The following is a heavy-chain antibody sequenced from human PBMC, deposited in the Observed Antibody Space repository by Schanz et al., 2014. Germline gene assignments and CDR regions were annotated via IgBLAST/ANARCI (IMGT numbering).Heavy chain of an antibody. CDR1: DGSISSSSYY. CDR3: ARPGGSSWSFAY. V-gene: IGHV4-39*01. D-gene: IGHD6-13*01. Sequence: QVPLQESGPGLVKPSENLSLTCTVSDGSISSSSYYWGWIRQPPGKGLEWIGSIYQSGTTYYSPSLKSRVTISWDPSKNQSPLKLFSVTAADTAVYYCARPGGSSWSFAYWGLGRLVIVSS. J-gene: IGHJ4*02. CDR2: IYQSGTT.